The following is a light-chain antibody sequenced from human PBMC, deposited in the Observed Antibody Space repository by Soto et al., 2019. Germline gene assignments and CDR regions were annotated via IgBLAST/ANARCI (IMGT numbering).Light chain of an antibody. Sequence: DIQMTQSPSTLSASVGDRVTITCRASQSISPWLAWYQQKPGKAPKLLIYKASSLESGVPSRFSGSGSGTEFTLTISSLQPEDVATDYCQHYNSYPITFGQGTRLEIK. CDR2: KAS. V-gene: IGKV1-5*03. CDR3: QHYNSYPIT. CDR1: QSISPW. J-gene: IGKJ5*01.